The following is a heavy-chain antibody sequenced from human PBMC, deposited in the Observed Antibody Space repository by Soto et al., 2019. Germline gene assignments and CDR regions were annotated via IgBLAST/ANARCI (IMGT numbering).Heavy chain of an antibody. CDR2: ISSSSRTI. D-gene: IGHD3-22*01. CDR1: GITFTTYS. Sequence: GSLRLSCAASGITFTTYSMNWVRQAPGKGLEWVSYISSSSRTIYYADSVKARLTISRYNAKTSLYLHKNSVRGEDMAVYYCARDQYYYGSSGYSPFDHWGQGALVTVSS. V-gene: IGHV3-48*01. CDR3: ARDQYYYGSSGYSPFDH. J-gene: IGHJ4*02.